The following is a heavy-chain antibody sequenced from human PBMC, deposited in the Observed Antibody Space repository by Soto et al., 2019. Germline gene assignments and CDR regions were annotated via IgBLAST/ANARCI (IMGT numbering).Heavy chain of an antibody. CDR3: AKEAYCSGGSCYSGGVDY. V-gene: IGHV3-30*18. D-gene: IGHD2-15*01. Sequence: GGSLRLSCAASGFTFSSYGMHWVRQAPGKGLEWVAVISYDGSNKYYADSVKGRFTISRDNSKNTLYLQMNSLRAEDTAVDYCAKEAYCSGGSCYSGGVDYWGQGTLVTVSS. J-gene: IGHJ4*02. CDR1: GFTFSSYG. CDR2: ISYDGSNK.